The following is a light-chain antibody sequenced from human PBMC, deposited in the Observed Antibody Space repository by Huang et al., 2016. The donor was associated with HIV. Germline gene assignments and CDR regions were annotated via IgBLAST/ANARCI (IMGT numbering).Light chain of an antibody. CDR2: SAS. CDR1: QDVSNY. CDR3: QQYYLYPWT. J-gene: IGKJ1*01. V-gene: IGKV1-8*01. Sequence: AIRITQSPSSLSASTGDRVTITCRASQDVSNYFAWYQQKPGRAPNLVMYSASTLQGGVPSRFSGNGSATDFSLTINCLQSEDFATYYCQQYYLYPWTFGQGTKVEI.